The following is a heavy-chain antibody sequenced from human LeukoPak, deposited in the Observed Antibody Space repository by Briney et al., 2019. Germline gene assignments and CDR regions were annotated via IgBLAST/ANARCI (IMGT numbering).Heavy chain of an antibody. CDR3: ARWNYYDSSGYYYSRGFGY. CDR1: GFTFSSYG. D-gene: IGHD3-22*01. J-gene: IGHJ4*02. Sequence: HPGGSLRLSCAASGFTFSSYGMHWVRQAPGKGLEWVAVISYDGSNKYYADSVKGRFTISRDNSKNTLYLQMNSLRAEDTAVYYCARWNYYDSSGYYYSRGFGYWSQGTLVTVSS. V-gene: IGHV3-30*03. CDR2: ISYDGSNK.